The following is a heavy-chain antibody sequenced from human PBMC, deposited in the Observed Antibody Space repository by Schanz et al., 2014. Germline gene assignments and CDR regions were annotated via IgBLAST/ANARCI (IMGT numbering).Heavy chain of an antibody. D-gene: IGHD6-13*01. CDR1: GFTFSSYA. Sequence: QVQLLQFGGGVVQPGRSLRLSCAASGFTFSSYAMHWVRQAPGKGLEWVALISNDGSIKYYADSVEGRFTISRDNSRNTLYLQMNSLRTEDTAVYYSAREEGWCIAAAGPKHYYEGMDVWGQGTTVTVSS. CDR2: ISNDGSIK. CDR3: AREEGWCIAAAGPKHYYEGMDV. V-gene: IGHV3-30-3*01. J-gene: IGHJ6*02.